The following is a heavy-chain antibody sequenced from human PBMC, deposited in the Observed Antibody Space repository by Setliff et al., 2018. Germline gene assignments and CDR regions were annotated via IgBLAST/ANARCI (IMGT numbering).Heavy chain of an antibody. CDR3: ARSFARREKFLLDY. CDR2: IIHSGST. CDR1: GGSLSSYY. J-gene: IGHJ4*02. V-gene: IGHV4-34*12. Sequence: PSETLSLTCTVSGGSLSSYYWSWFRQPPGKRLEWIGEIIHSGSTNYNPSLKSRVTMSIDTSKNQFSLKLNAVTAADTAVYYCARSFARREKFLLDYWGQGAPVTVSS.